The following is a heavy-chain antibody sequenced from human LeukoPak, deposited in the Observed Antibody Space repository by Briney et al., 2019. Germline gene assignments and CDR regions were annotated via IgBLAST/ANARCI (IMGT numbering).Heavy chain of an antibody. CDR1: GGSISSSNW. J-gene: IGHJ3*02. CDR3: AGALWFGELSGQNDAFDI. Sequence: SETLSLTCAVSGGSISSSNWWSWVRQPPGKGLEWIGEIYHSGSTNYNPSLKSRVTISVDKSKNQFSLKLSSVTAADTAVYYCAGALWFGELSGQNDAFDIWGQGTMVTVSS. D-gene: IGHD3-10*01. CDR2: IYHSGST. V-gene: IGHV4-4*02.